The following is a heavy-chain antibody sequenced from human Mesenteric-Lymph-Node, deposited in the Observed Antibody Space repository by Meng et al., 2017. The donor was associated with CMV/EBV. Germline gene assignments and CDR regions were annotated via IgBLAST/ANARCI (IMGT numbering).Heavy chain of an antibody. CDR2: INHSGST. V-gene: IGHV4-34*01. Sequence: GQLHQWGEGLLKPSETLSVTCAVYGGSFSGYYWNWIRQSPEKGLEWIGEINHSGSTTYNPSFTSRIIISVDTSTNQISLNMSSVTAADTAVYYCARGSSYDILTGYFDYWGQGALVTVSS. J-gene: IGHJ4*02. CDR1: GGSFSGYY. D-gene: IGHD3-9*01. CDR3: ARGSSYDILTGYFDY.